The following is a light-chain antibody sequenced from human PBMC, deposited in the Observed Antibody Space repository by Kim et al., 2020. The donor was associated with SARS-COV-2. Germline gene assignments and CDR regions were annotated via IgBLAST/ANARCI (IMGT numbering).Light chain of an antibody. Sequence: QSALTQPRSVSGSPGQSVTISCTGTSSDVGGYNYVSWYQQHPGKAPKLMIYDVSKRPSGVPDRFSGSKSGNTASLTISGLQAEEEADYYCCSDAGSNTWVFGGGTKLTVL. V-gene: IGLV2-11*01. CDR3: CSDAGSNTWV. CDR1: SSDVGGYNY. J-gene: IGLJ3*02. CDR2: DVS.